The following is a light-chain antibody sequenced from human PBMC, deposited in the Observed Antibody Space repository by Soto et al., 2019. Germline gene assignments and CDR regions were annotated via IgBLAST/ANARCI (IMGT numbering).Light chain of an antibody. J-gene: IGKJ1*01. CDR3: MQHLQGPPT. Sequence: DTVMTQSPLSLPVTPGEPASISCKSSQSLLHSNGYNYVDWYLQKPVQSPQLLISLASTRASRVPDRFSCSGSGADFTLKISRVEAADVGVYYCMQHLQGPPTFGHGTKVDIK. CDR2: LAS. CDR1: QSLLHSNGYNY. V-gene: IGKV2-28*01.